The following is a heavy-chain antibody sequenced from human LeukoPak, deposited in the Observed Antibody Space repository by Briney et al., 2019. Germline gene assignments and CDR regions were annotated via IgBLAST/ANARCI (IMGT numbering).Heavy chain of an antibody. CDR1: GFTFSSYG. Sequence: GRSLRLSCAASGFTFSSYGMHWVRQAPGKGLEWVAVIWYDGSNKYYADSVKGRFTISRDNSKNTLYLQMNSLRAEDTAVYYCARKYSGSYYVAVDYWGQGTLVTVSS. CDR3: ARKYSGSYYVAVDY. CDR2: IWYDGSNK. D-gene: IGHD1-26*01. J-gene: IGHJ4*02. V-gene: IGHV3-33*01.